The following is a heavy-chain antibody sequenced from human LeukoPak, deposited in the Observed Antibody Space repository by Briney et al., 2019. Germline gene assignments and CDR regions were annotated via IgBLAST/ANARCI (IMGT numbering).Heavy chain of an antibody. D-gene: IGHD3-22*01. J-gene: IGHJ4*02. CDR2: IYHSGST. Sequence: SETLSLTCTVAGYSISSDYYWGWIRQPPGKGLEWIGSIYHSGSTYYNPSLKSRVTISVDTSKNQFSLKLSSVTAADTAVYYCARTDYYYDSSGYYPYYFDYWGQGTLVTVSS. CDR1: GYSISSDYY. V-gene: IGHV4-38-2*02. CDR3: ARTDYYYDSSGYYPYYFDY.